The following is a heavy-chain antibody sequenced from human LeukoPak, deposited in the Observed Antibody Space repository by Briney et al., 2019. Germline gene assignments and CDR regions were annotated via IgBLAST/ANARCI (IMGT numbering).Heavy chain of an antibody. Sequence: GGSLRLSCAASGFTFSSSPMSWVRQAPGKGLEWVSAISGGSVSSYYADSVKGRFTISRDNSKNTLYLQMNNLRAEDTAVYYCAKVKGFGLVPNDYWGQGALVIVSS. CDR3: AKVKGFGLVPNDY. CDR2: ISGGSVSS. J-gene: IGHJ4*02. V-gene: IGHV3-23*01. CDR1: GFTFSSSP. D-gene: IGHD1-26*01.